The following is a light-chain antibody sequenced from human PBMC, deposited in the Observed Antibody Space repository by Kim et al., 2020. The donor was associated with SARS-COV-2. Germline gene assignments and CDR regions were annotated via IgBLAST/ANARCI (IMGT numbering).Light chain of an antibody. CDR3: QSCDTTSWV. Sequence: GKTVTISCTRSSDSIANYDVQWYQHRPGSAHTTVIYNTNQRPSVVPDRFSGSIGSSSNSASLTISGLKTEDEADYACQSCDTTSWVYGGGTQLTVL. CDR2: NTN. V-gene: IGLV6-57*03. J-gene: IGLJ3*02. CDR1: SDSIANYD.